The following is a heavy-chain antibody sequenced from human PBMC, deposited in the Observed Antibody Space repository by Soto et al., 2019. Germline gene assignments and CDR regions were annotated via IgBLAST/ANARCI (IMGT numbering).Heavy chain of an antibody. J-gene: IGHJ6*02. V-gene: IGHV1-2*04. D-gene: IGHD6-13*01. CDR1: GYTFTRYY. Sequence: GASVKVSCKASGYTFTRYYMHWVRQAPGQGLEWMGWINPNSGGTNCAQKFQGWVTMTRDTSISTAYMELSRLRSDDTAVYYCARVAAAAGDYYYYGMDVWGQGTTVTVSS. CDR2: INPNSGGT. CDR3: ARVAAAAGDYYYYGMDV.